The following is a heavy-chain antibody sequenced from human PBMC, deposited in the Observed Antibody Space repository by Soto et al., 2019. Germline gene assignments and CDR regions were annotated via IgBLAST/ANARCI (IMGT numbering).Heavy chain of an antibody. V-gene: IGHV3-21*01. D-gene: IGHD4-17*01. J-gene: IGHJ4*02. CDR2: ISSSSSYI. Sequence: EVQLVESGGGLVKPGGSLRLSCAASGFTFSSYSMNWVRQAPGKGLEWVSSISSSSSYIYYADSVKGRFTISRDNAKNSMYLQRNSMRAEDTAVYYCARDLTTVTRYFDYWGQGTRVTFSS. CDR1: GFTFSSYS. CDR3: ARDLTTVTRYFDY.